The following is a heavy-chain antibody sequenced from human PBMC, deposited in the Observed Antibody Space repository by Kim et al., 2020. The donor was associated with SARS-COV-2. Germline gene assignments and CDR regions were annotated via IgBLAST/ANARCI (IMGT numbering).Heavy chain of an antibody. V-gene: IGHV3-21*01. Sequence: VKGRLTIASDNAKNSRYLQMNRLRAEDTAVYYCARARGIAAAANYYGMDVWGQGTTVTVSS. CDR3: ARARGIAAAANYYGMDV. D-gene: IGHD6-13*01. J-gene: IGHJ6*02.